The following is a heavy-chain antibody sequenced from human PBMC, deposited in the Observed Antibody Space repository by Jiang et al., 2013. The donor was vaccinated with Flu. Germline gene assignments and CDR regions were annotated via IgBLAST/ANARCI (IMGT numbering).Heavy chain of an antibody. V-gene: IGHV3-9*01. Sequence: RSLRLSCAASGFTFDDYAMHWVRQAPGKGLEWVSGISWNSGSIGYADSVKGRFTISRDNAKNSLYLQMNSLRAEDTALYYCAKDISLSSSGWYFSDAFDIWGQGTMVTVSS. J-gene: IGHJ3*02. CDR1: GFTFDDYA. D-gene: IGHD6-19*01. CDR2: ISWNSGSI. CDR3: AKDISLSSSGWYFSDAFDI.